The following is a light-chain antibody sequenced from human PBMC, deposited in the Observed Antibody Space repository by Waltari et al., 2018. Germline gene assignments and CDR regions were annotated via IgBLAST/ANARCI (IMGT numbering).Light chain of an antibody. CDR1: QRISSF. V-gene: IGKV1-39*01. CDR2: AAS. Sequence: DIQMTQSPSSLSTSVGDRVTITCRASQRISSFLNWYQHKPGKAPKLLIYAASSFQSGVPSRFSGSGSGTHFTLTISSLQPEDFATYYCQQSYSTPYTFGQGTKLEIK. J-gene: IGKJ2*01. CDR3: QQSYSTPYT.